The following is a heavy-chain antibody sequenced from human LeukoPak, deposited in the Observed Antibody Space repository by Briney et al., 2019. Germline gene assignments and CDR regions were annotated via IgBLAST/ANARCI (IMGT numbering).Heavy chain of an antibody. V-gene: IGHV3-64D*06. D-gene: IGHD3-22*01. CDR3: VIGRHYDSKGY. CDR1: GFTFSSYA. J-gene: IGHJ4*02. Sequence: GGSLRLSCSASGFTFSSYAMHWVRQAPGKGLEYVSAISSNGGSTYYADSVKGRFTISRDNTKNTLYLQMNSLRAEDTAVYYCVIGRHYDSKGYWGQGTLVTVSS. CDR2: ISSNGGST.